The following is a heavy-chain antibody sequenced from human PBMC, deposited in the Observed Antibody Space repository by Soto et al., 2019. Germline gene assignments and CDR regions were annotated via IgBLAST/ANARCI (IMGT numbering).Heavy chain of an antibody. CDR2: MNPNSGNT. D-gene: IGHD5-12*01. J-gene: IGHJ3*02. CDR1: GYTFTSYD. CDR3: ARITRSVEIVATIDPDAFEI. Sequence: ASVKVSCKASGYTFTSYDINWVRQATGQGLEWMGWMNPNSGNTGYAQKFQGRVTMTRNTSISTAYMELSSLRSEDTAVYYRARITRSVEIVATIDPDAFEIWGEGTMVTV. V-gene: IGHV1-8*01.